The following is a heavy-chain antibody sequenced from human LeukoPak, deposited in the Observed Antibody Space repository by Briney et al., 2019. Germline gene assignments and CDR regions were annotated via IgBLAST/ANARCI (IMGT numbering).Heavy chain of an antibody. V-gene: IGHV1-8*01. CDR1: GYTFTSYD. D-gene: IGHD6-13*01. CDR3: ARGPGWSWYFSYSLGLQFDY. Sequence: SVKVSCKASGYTFTSYDINWVRQATGQGLEWMGWMNPNSGNTGYAQKFQGRVTMTRNTSISTAYMELSSLRSEDTAVYYCARGPGWSWYFSYSLGLQFDYWGQGTLVTVSS. CDR2: MNPNSGNT. J-gene: IGHJ4*02.